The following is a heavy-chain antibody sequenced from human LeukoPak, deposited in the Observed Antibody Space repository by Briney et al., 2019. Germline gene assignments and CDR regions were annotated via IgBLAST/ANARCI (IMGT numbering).Heavy chain of an antibody. D-gene: IGHD5-18*01. J-gene: IGHJ5*02. V-gene: IGHV4-38-2*02. CDR2: FYHGGST. CDR3: ARLARLRNWFDP. Sequence: SETLSLTCTVSGYSISTGYYWDWIRQPPGKGLEWIGTFYHGGSTYYNPSLKSRVTISVDTSKNQFSLKLSSMTAADTAVYYCARLARLRNWFDPWGQGTLVTVSS. CDR1: GYSISTGYY.